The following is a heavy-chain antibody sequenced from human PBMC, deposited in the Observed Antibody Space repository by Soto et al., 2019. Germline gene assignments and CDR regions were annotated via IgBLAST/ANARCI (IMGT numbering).Heavy chain of an antibody. D-gene: IGHD3-10*01. Sequence: QVQLVQSGAEVKKPGSSVKVSCKASGGTFSSYAISWVRQAPGQGLEWMGGIIPIFGTANYAQKFQGRVTITADESTSTAYRELSSLRSEDTAVYYGARTWMGLGGGNWFDPWGQGTLVTVSS. CDR3: ARTWMGLGGGNWFDP. J-gene: IGHJ5*02. CDR2: IIPIFGTA. CDR1: GGTFSSYA. V-gene: IGHV1-69*12.